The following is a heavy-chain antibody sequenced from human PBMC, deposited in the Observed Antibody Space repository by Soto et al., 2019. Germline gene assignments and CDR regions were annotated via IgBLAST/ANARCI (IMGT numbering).Heavy chain of an antibody. CDR1: GGTFSSYT. Sequence: QVQLVQSGAEVKKPGSSVKVSCKASGGTFSSYTISWVRQAPGQGLEWMGRIIPILGIANYAQKFQGRVTITADKSTSTAYMELSSLRSEDTAVYYCARVGRHSSGWYHYDYWGQGTLVTVSS. CDR3: ARVGRHSSGWYHYDY. V-gene: IGHV1-69*02. CDR2: IIPILGIA. D-gene: IGHD6-19*01. J-gene: IGHJ4*02.